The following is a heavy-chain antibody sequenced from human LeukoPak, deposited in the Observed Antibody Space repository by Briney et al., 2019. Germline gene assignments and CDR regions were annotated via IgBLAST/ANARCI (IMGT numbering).Heavy chain of an antibody. CDR1: GGSISSGGYY. CDR3: ARAHRSSWYYFDY. V-gene: IGHV4-30-2*01. CDR2: IYHSGST. J-gene: IGHJ4*02. D-gene: IGHD6-13*01. Sequence: SETLSLTCTVSGGSISSGGYYWSWIRQPPGKGLEWIGYIYHSGSTYYNPSLKSRVTISVDRANNQFSLKLSSVTAADTAVYYCARAHRSSWYYFDYWGQGTLVTVSS.